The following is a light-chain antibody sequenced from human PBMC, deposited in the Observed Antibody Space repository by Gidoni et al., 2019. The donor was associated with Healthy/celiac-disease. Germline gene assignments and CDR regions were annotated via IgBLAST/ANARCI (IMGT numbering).Light chain of an antibody. CDR1: QSISSY. J-gene: IGKJ2*01. Sequence: DIQMIQSPSYLSASVGDRVNITCRASQSISSYLNWYQQKPGKAPKLLIYAASSLQSRVPSRFSGSGSGTDFTLTISSLQPEDFATYYCQQSYSTPYTFGQGTKLEIK. CDR3: QQSYSTPYT. CDR2: AAS. V-gene: IGKV1-39*01.